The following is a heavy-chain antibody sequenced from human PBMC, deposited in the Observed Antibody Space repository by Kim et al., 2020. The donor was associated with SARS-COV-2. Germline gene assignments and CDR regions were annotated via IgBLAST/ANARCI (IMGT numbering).Heavy chain of an antibody. J-gene: IGHJ4*02. V-gene: IGHV3-21*01. CDR2: SSYI. CDR3: ARNGGFDY. Sequence: SSYIYYADSVKGRFTISRDNAKNSLYLQMNSLRAEDTAVYYCARNGGFDYWGQGTLVTVSS. D-gene: IGHD3-16*01.